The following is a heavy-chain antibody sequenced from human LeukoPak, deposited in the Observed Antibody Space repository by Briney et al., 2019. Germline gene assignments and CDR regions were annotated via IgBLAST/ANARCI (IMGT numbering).Heavy chain of an antibody. CDR3: AKEYTGTFSPFPSYFDN. V-gene: IGHV3-23*01. CDR1: GFAFSNYA. D-gene: IGHD1-26*01. CDR2: IDGTGGST. J-gene: IGHJ4*02. Sequence: GGSLRLSCAASGFAFSNYAMSWVRQAPGKGLEWVSGIDGTGGSTDYADSVKGRLTISRDNSKNTLYLQMNSLRAEDTAIYYCAKEYTGTFSPFPSYFDNWGQGTLVTVSS.